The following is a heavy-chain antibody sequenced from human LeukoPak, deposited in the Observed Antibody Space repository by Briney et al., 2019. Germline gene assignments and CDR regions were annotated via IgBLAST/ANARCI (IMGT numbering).Heavy chain of an antibody. D-gene: IGHD5-18*01. CDR3: ARQLYSYGGYFDY. Sequence: SETLSLTCTVSGGSISSYYWSWIRQPPGKGLEWIGYIYYSGSTNYNPSLKSRVTISVDTSKNQFSLKLSSVTAADTAVYYCARQLYSYGGYFDYWGQGTLVTVSS. J-gene: IGHJ4*02. CDR1: GGSISSYY. CDR2: IYYSGST. V-gene: IGHV4-59*08.